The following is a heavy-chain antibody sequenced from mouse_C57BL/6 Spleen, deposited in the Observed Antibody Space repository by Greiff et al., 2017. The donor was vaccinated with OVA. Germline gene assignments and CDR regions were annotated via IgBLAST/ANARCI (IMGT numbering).Heavy chain of an antibody. J-gene: IGHJ2*01. CDR3: ARGYYGSSPFDY. CDR2: IDPSDSYT. Sequence: QVQLQQPGAELVMPGASVKLSCKASGYTFTSYWMHWVKQRPGQGLEWIGEIDPSDSYTNYNQKFKGKSTLTVDKSSSTAYMQLSCLTSEDSAVYYCARGYYGSSPFDYWGQGTTLTVSS. D-gene: IGHD1-1*01. CDR1: GYTFTSYW. V-gene: IGHV1-69*01.